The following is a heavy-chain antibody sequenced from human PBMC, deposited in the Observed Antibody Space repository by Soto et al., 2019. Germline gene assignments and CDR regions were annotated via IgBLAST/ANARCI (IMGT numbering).Heavy chain of an antibody. CDR2: IKSKTDGGTT. D-gene: IGHD3-22*01. CDR3: TALYYYDIYDF. V-gene: IGHV3-15*01. J-gene: IGHJ4*02. CDR1: GFTFSNAW. Sequence: LRLSCAASGFTFSNAWMSWVRQAPGKGLEWVGRIKSKTDGGTTDYAAPVKGRFTISRDDSKNTLYLQMNSLKTEDTAVYYCTALYYYDIYDFWGQGTLVTVSS.